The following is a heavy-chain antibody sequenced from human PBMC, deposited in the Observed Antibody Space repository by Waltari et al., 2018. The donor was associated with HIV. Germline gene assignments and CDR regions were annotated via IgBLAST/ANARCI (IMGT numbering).Heavy chain of an antibody. Sequence: EVPLVASGGRLVKHGGSLRLSCAAPVLTFSTACMSWVRQAPGKGLEWVGRIKSKTDGGTTDYAAPVKGRFTISRDDSKNTLYLQMNSLKTEDTAVYYCTTDVVDPWGQGTLVTVSS. J-gene: IGHJ5*02. V-gene: IGHV3-15*01. CDR3: TTDVVDP. CDR2: IKSKTDGGTT. D-gene: IGHD2-21*01. CDR1: VLTFSTAC.